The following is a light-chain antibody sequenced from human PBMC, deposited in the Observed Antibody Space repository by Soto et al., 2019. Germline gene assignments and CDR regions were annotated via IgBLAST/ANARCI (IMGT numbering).Light chain of an antibody. CDR2: EVS. J-gene: IGLJ2*01. Sequence: QSALTQPPSASGSPGQSVTMSCTGTSSDVGGYNYVSWYQQHPGKAPKLMIYEVSKRPSGVPDRFSGSKSGNTASLTVSGLQAEDEADYYCSSYAGSIHYVVFGGGTKLTVL. CDR3: SSYAGSIHYVV. CDR1: SSDVGGYNY. V-gene: IGLV2-8*01.